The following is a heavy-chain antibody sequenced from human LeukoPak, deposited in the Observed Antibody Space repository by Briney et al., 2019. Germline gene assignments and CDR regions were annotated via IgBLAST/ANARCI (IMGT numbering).Heavy chain of an antibody. CDR1: GGSISSSSYY. CDR3: ARMRVADYYYGMDV. V-gene: IGHV4-39*01. Sequence: PSETLSLTCTVSGGSISSSSYYWGWIRQPPGKGLEYIASIYYSGSTYYNPSLKSRVTISVDTSMNQFSLKLSSVSASDTAVYYCARMRVADYYYGMDVWGQGTTVTVSS. CDR2: IYYSGST. J-gene: IGHJ6*02. D-gene: IGHD2-15*01.